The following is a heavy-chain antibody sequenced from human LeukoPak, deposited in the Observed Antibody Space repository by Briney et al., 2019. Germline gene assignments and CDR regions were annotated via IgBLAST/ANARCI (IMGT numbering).Heavy chain of an antibody. V-gene: IGHV4-59*01. CDR1: GGSISTYY. D-gene: IGHD6-13*01. CDR3: ARDVGSSSWDWFDP. Sequence: SETLSLTCTVSGGSISTYYWNWIRQPPGKGLQWIGYIYYSGSTNYNPSLKSRVTISVDTSKNQFSLKLSSVTAADTAVYYCARDVGSSSWDWFDPWGQGTLVTVSS. J-gene: IGHJ5*02. CDR2: IYYSGST.